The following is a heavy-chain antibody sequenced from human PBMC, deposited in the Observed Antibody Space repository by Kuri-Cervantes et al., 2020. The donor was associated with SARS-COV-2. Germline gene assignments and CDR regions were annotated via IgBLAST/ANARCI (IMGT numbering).Heavy chain of an antibody. CDR3: ARSLVVVVAASDY. CDR1: GFTFSSYA. Sequence: GESLKISCSASGFTFSSYAMHWVRQAPGKGLEYVSAISSNGGSTYYADSVKGRFTISRDNSKNTLYLQMNSLRAEDTAVYYCARSLVVVVAASDYWGQGTLVTVSS. J-gene: IGHJ4*02. D-gene: IGHD2-15*01. CDR2: ISSNGGST. V-gene: IGHV3-64*04.